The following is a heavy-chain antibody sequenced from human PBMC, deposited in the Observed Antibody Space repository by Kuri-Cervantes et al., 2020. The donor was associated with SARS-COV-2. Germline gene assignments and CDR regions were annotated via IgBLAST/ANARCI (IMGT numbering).Heavy chain of an antibody. CDR1: GITFSSYA. Sequence: GGSLRLSCAASGITFSSYAMSWVRQAPGKGLEWVSAITDDGGSTYHADSVKGRFTISRDNSKTTLFLQMNSQRAEDTAVYHCVKGSAASRPYYFDSWGQGTLVTVSS. CDR3: VKGSAASRPYYFDS. J-gene: IGHJ4*02. CDR2: ITDDGGST. D-gene: IGHD3-10*01. V-gene: IGHV3-23*01.